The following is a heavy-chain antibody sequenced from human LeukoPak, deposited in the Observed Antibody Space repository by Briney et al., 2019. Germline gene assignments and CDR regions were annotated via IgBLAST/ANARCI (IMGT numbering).Heavy chain of an antibody. CDR3: ARGRLGPDAFDI. V-gene: IGHV4-59*01. CDR2: IYYSGST. CDR1: GGSFSGYY. J-gene: IGHJ3*02. D-gene: IGHD6-19*01. Sequence: SETLSLTCAVYGGSFSGYYWSWIRQPPGKGLEWIGYIYYSGSTNYNPSLKSRVTISVDTSKNQFSLKLSSVTAADTAVYYCARGRLGPDAFDIWGQGTMVTVSS.